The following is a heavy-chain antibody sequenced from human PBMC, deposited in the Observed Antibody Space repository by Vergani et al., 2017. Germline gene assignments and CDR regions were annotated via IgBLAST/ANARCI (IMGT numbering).Heavy chain of an antibody. CDR1: NDSVSNTFYY. CDR3: ARRSGIVYDIFSGTQYFFDF. V-gene: IGHV4-39*01. J-gene: IGHJ4*02. D-gene: IGHD3-9*01. Sequence: QVQLQESGPGLVKPSETLSLTCTVSNDSVSNTFYYWGWIRQTPGKGLEWIGSFYYSGSTYYNPSLESRVTMSVDTSKSQFSLKLSSVTAADTAVYYCARRSGIVYDIFSGTQYFFDFWGQGTLVTVSS. CDR2: FYYSGST.